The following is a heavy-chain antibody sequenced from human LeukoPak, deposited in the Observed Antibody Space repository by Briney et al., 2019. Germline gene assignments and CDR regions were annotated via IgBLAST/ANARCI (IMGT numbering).Heavy chain of an antibody. Sequence: PGGSLRLSCAASGFTFSSYGMHWVRQAPGKGLEWVAVIWYDGSNKYYADSVKGRFTISRDNSKNTLYLQMNSLRAEDTAVYYCARGEGSSGSTGDYWGQGTLATVSS. D-gene: IGHD3-22*01. CDR2: IWYDGSNK. J-gene: IGHJ4*02. CDR3: ARGEGSSGSTGDY. V-gene: IGHV3-33*01. CDR1: GFTFSSYG.